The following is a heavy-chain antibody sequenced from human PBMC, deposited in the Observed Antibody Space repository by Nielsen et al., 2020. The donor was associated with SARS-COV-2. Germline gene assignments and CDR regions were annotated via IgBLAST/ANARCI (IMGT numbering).Heavy chain of an antibody. V-gene: IGHV1-18*04. CDR3: ARAVGSAFYYYYMDV. J-gene: IGHJ6*03. CDR1: GYTFNNNG. CDR2: ISAYNANT. Sequence: ASVKVSCKASGYTFNNNGFSWVRQAPGQGLEWVGWISAYNANTNYAQKLQGRVTMTTDTSTSTAYMELRSLRSDDTAVYYCARAVGSAFYYYYMDVWGQGIAVTVSS. D-gene: IGHD2-15*01.